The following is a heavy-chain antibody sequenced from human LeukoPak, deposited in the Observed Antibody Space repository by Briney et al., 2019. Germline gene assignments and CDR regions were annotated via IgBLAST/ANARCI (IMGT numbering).Heavy chain of an antibody. J-gene: IGHJ4*02. D-gene: IGHD3-10*01. Sequence: GGSLRLSCAASRFTFSSYGMSWVRQAPGKGLEWVSGISSSGGSTYYADSVKGRFTISRDNSRNTLYLQMNSLRAEDTAVYYCARHLLWSGELSGGSDYWGQGTLVTVSS. V-gene: IGHV3-23*01. CDR1: RFTFSSYG. CDR3: ARHLLWSGELSGGSDY. CDR2: ISSSGGST.